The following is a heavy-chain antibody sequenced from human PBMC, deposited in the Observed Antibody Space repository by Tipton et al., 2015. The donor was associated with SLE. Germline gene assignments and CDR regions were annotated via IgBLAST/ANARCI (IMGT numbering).Heavy chain of an antibody. J-gene: IGHJ4*02. V-gene: IGHV4-4*08. Sequence: TLSLTCTVSGASISDNYWSWIRQPTGKRLEWIGYIYSTLSTNYNPSLQNRVTISVDTSKNQFSLKMRSVTTADTAVYYCATDSDCGGDCLDTWGQGTLVTVSS. D-gene: IGHD2-21*01. CDR3: ATDSDCGGDCLDT. CDR1: GASISDNY. CDR2: IYSTLST.